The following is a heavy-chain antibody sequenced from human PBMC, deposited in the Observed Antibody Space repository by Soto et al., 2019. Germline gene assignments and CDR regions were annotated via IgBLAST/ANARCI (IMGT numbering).Heavy chain of an antibody. Sequence: SETLSLTCTVSGGSISSGGYYWSWIRQHPGKGLEWIGYIYYSGSTYYNPSLKSRVTISVDTSKNQFSLKLSSVTAADTAVYYCARDQGGPVITGTPRWFDPWGQGTRVTVSS. V-gene: IGHV4-31*02. CDR1: GGSISSGGYY. J-gene: IGHJ5*02. CDR2: IYYSGST. CDR3: ARDQGGPVITGTPRWFDP. D-gene: IGHD1-7*01.